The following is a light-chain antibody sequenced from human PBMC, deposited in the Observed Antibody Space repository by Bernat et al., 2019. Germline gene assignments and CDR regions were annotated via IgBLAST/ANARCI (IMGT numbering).Light chain of an antibody. CDR1: SSDIGGYNY. CDR2: EVT. V-gene: IGLV2-8*01. Sequence: QSALTQPPSASGSPGQSVTISCTGTSSDIGGYNYVSWYQQHPGKAPKLIIYEVTQRPSGVPDRFPGSKSGNTASLTVSGLQPDDEADYYCGSYTGINNCVFGTGTKVTVL. CDR3: GSYTGINNCV. J-gene: IGLJ1*01.